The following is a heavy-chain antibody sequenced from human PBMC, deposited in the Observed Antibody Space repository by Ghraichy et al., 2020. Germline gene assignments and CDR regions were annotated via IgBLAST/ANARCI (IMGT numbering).Heavy chain of an antibody. CDR2: ISYDGSNK. CDR1: GFTFSSYG. D-gene: IGHD1-20*01. V-gene: IGHV3-30*03. CDR3: ASGYNWNDPQALVFDY. Sequence: GGSLRLSCAASGFTFSSYGMHWVRQAPGKGLEWVAVISYDGSNKYYADSVKGRFTISRDNSKNTLYLQMNSLRAEDTAVYYCASGYNWNDPQALVFDYWGQGTLVTVSS. J-gene: IGHJ4*02.